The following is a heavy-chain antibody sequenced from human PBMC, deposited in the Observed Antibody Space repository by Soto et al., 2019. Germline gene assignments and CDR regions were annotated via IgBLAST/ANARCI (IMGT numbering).Heavy chain of an antibody. CDR3: ARDTSSIPPEDV. CDR1: GFTFSSYA. J-gene: IGHJ6*02. CDR2: ISGSGGTT. D-gene: IGHD6-6*01. V-gene: IGHV3-23*01. Sequence: PGGSLRLSCAASGFTFSSYAMSWVRQAPGKGLEWVSGISGSGGTTYYGGPVKGRFTISRDNSKNMLYLQMNSLRAEDTAVYYCARDTSSIPPEDVWGQGTTVTVSS.